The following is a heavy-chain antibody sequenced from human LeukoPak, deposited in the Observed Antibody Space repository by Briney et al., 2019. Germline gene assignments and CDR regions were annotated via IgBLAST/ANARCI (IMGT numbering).Heavy chain of an antibody. J-gene: IGHJ4*02. V-gene: IGHV3-15*01. D-gene: IGHD6-6*01. Sequence: PGGSLRLSCAASGFTFSNAWMSWVRQAPGKGLEWVGRIKSKTDGGTTDYAAPVKGRFTISRDDSKNTLYLQMNSLKTEDTAVYYCTTLEYGSSSGDYWGQGTLVTVSS. CDR2: IKSKTDGGTT. CDR3: TTLEYGSSSGDY. CDR1: GFTFSNAW.